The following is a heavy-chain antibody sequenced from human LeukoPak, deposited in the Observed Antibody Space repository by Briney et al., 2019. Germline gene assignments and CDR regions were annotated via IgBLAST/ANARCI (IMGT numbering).Heavy chain of an antibody. CDR3: ARGINYVDY. J-gene: IGHJ4*02. CDR1: GFTFNSYS. CDR2: ISGSTSTI. Sequence: GGSLRLSCAASGFTFNSYSMNWVRQAPGKGLEWVSYISGSTSTIYYADSVKGRFTISSDNAKNSLYLQMSSLRDEDTAVYYCARGINYVDYWGQGTLVTVSS. V-gene: IGHV3-48*02.